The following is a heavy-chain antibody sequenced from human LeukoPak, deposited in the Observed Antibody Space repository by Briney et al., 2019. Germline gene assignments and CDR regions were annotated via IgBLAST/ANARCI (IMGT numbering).Heavy chain of an antibody. Sequence: GGSLRLSCAASGFTFSSYGMHWVRQAPGKGLEWVAFIRYDGSNKYYADSVKGRFTISRDNSKNTLYLQMNSLRAEDTAVYYCAKVRDSSSWYVYDYWGQGTLVTVSS. CDR1: GFTFSSYG. V-gene: IGHV3-30*02. D-gene: IGHD6-13*01. CDR2: IRYDGSNK. CDR3: AKVRDSSSWYVYDY. J-gene: IGHJ4*02.